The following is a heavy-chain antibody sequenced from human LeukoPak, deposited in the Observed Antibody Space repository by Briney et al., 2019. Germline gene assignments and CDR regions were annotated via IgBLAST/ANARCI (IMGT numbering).Heavy chain of an antibody. CDR2: IYSGGST. Sequence: PGGSLRLSCAASGFTVSSNYMSWVRQAQGKGLEWVSVIYSGGSTYYADSVKGRFTISRDNSKNTLYLQMNSLRAEDTAVYYCARASIAAAGLYYFDYWGQGTLVTVSS. V-gene: IGHV3-53*01. D-gene: IGHD6-25*01. CDR3: ARASIAAAGLYYFDY. J-gene: IGHJ4*02. CDR1: GFTVSSNY.